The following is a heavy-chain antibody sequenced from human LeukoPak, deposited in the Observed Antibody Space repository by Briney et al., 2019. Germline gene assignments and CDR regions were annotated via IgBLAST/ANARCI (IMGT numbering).Heavy chain of an antibody. CDR2: INHSGST. CDR1: GGSIIGHY. Sequence: SETLSLTCTVSGGSIIGHYWSWIRQPPGKGLEWIGEINHSGSTNYNPSLKSRVTISVDTSKNQFSLKLSSVTAADTAVYYCARDRGGYYDSSGYFPFDYWGQGTLVTVSS. V-gene: IGHV4-34*01. D-gene: IGHD3-22*01. J-gene: IGHJ4*02. CDR3: ARDRGGYYDSSGYFPFDY.